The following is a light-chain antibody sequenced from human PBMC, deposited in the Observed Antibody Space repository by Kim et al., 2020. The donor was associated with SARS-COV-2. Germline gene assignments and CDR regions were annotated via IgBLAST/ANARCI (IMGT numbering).Light chain of an antibody. CDR1: SSDIGGDND. J-gene: IGLJ3*02. Sequence: GEWITKSGTGTSSDIGGDNDGSWYQQHPGKAHKLMFYHGSERPSGASDRFSASKSGNTASLTISGLQAEDEGDYYCASYARGGTWVFGGGTKVTVL. V-gene: IGLV2-14*03. CDR2: HGS. CDR3: ASYARGGTWV.